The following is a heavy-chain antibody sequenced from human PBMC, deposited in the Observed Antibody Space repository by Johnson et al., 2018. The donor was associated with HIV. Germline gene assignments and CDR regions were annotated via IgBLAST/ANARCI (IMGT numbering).Heavy chain of an antibody. V-gene: IGHV3-7*03. J-gene: IGHJ3*02. CDR3: AKAIAAAGEDAFDI. CDR2: IKQDGSEK. Sequence: VQLVESGGGLVQPGGSLRLSCAASGFTFSSYWMSWVRQAPGKGLEWVANIKQDGSEKYYVDSVKGRFTISRDNAKNSLYLQMNSLRAEDTALYYCAKAIAAAGEDAFDIWGQGTMVTVSS. CDR1: GFTFSSYW. D-gene: IGHD6-13*01.